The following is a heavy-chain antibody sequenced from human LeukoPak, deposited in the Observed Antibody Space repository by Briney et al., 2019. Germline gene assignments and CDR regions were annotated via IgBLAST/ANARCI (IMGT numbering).Heavy chain of an antibody. V-gene: IGHV4-59*05. CDR3: ASLGAYCGGDCYPTFDY. CDR1: GGSISTHY. CDR2: IYYSGST. J-gene: IGHJ4*02. Sequence: KSSETLSLTCTVSGGSISTHYWSWIRQPPGKGLEWIGTIYYSGSTYYNPSLKSRVTISIDTSKNQFSLKLSSVTAADTAVYYCASLGAYCGGDCYPTFDYWGQGTLVTVSS. D-gene: IGHD2-21*02.